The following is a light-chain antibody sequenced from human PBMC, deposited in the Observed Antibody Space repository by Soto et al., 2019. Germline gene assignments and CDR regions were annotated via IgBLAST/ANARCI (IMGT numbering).Light chain of an antibody. CDR2: DAS. CDR3: QQYNNWPPPYT. Sequence: EIVMTQSPATLSMSPGDRATLSCRASQSVSSNLAWYQQKPGQAPRLLIYDASTRATGIPARFSGSGSGTEFTLTISSLQSEDFAVYYCQQYNNWPPPYTFGQGTKLEIK. V-gene: IGKV3-15*01. CDR1: QSVSSN. J-gene: IGKJ2*01.